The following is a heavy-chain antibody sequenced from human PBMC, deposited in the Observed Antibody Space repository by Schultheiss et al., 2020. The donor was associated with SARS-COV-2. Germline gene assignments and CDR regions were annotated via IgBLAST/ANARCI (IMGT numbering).Heavy chain of an antibody. CDR3: ARTSIAAHYYYYGMDV. V-gene: IGHV3-48*03. Sequence: GGSLRLSCAASGFTFSSYEMNWVRQAPGKGLEWVSYISSSGSTIYYADSVKGRFTISRDNSKNTLYLQMSSLRAEDTAVYYCARTSIAAHYYYYGMDVWGQGTTVTVSS. D-gene: IGHD6-6*01. CDR1: GFTFSSYE. J-gene: IGHJ6*02. CDR2: ISSSGSTI.